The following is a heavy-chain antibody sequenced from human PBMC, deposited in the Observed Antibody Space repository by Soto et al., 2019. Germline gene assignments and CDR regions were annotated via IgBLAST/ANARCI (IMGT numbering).Heavy chain of an antibody. D-gene: IGHD4-17*01. J-gene: IGHJ4*02. CDR2: IRSKANNYAT. CDR1: GFTFSGSA. Sequence: KVSCAASGFTFSGSAMHWVRQASGKGLEWIGRIRSKANNYATAYAASVKGRFTISRDDSENTAYLQMNSLKTEDTAVYYCTKQIYGGNSWGQGTLVTVSS. V-gene: IGHV3-73*01. CDR3: TKQIYGGNS.